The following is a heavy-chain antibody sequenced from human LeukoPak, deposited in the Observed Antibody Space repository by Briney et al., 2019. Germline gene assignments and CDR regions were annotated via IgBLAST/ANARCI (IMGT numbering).Heavy chain of an antibody. J-gene: IGHJ5*02. CDR1: GGSISSYY. CDR3: ARAPLKDILTGDLNEA. V-gene: IGHV4-4*07. CDR2: IYTSGST. D-gene: IGHD3-9*01. Sequence: SETLSLTCTVSGGSISSYYWSWIRQPAGKGLEWIGRIYTSGSTNYNPSLKSRVTMSVDTYKNQFSLKLSSVTAADTAVYYCARAPLKDILTGDLNEAWREGTLVTVSS.